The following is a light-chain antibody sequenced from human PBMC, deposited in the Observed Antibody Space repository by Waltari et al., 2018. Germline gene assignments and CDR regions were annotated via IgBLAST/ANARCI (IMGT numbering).Light chain of an antibody. CDR3: SSYTGTTTL. CDR1: SVDVNS. V-gene: IGLV2-14*03. CDR2: DVN. Sequence: QSALTQPASVSGSPGQSITLPCTATSVDVNSVSWYRQRPGEAPRVVMYDVNNRPSGIHIRFSGSKSGNTASLAISGLQPDDEADYYCSSYTGTTTLFGGGTRLTVL. J-gene: IGLJ2*01.